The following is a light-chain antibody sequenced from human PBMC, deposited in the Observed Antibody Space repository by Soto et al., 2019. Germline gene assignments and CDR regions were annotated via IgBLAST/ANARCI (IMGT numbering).Light chain of an antibody. V-gene: IGKV3-20*01. CDR3: HQYGSSRRS. J-gene: IGKJ1*01. Sequence: ETVLTQSPCTRSFSPWEGATLSFGASQGVSSNSLAWYQQKPGQAPRLLIYGASTRATGVPDRFSGSGSGTDFTLTISRLEPEDFAVYYCHQYGSSRRSFGQGTKVDI. CDR1: QGVSSNS. CDR2: GAS.